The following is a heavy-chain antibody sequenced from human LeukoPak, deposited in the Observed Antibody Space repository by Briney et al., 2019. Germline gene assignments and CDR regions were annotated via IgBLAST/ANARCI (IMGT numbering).Heavy chain of an antibody. CDR2: ISSGSSTI. Sequence: GGSLRLSCAASGFTFSTYSMNWVRQAPGKGLEWVSYISSGSSTIYYADSVKGRFTISRDNAKNSLYLQMNSLRTEDTAVYYCARDWGGRVATIILRGWGQGTMVTVSS. J-gene: IGHJ3*01. V-gene: IGHV3-48*01. CDR1: GFTFSTYS. CDR3: ARDWGGRVATIILRG. D-gene: IGHD5-12*01.